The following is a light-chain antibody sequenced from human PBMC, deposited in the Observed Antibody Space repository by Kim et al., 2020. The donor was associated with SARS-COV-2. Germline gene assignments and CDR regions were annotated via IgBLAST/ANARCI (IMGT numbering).Light chain of an antibody. CDR2: GKN. Sequence: SSALTQDPAVSVALGQTVRITCQGDSLRSYYASWYQQKPGQAPVLVIYGKNNRPSGIPDRFSGSSSGNTASLTITGAQAEDEADYYCNSRDSSGNHVFGT. J-gene: IGLJ1*01. CDR1: SLRSYY. V-gene: IGLV3-19*01. CDR3: NSRDSSGNHV.